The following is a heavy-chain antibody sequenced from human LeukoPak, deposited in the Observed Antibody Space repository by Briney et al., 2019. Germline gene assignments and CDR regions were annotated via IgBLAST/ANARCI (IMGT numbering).Heavy chain of an antibody. CDR2: IYHSGST. CDR3: ARSDIACYYPTFDY. Sequence: SETLSLTCTVSGYSISSGYYWGWIRQPPGKGLEWIGSIYHSGSTYYNPSLKSRVTISVDTSKNHFSLKLSSVTAADTAAYYLARSDIACYYPTFDYWGQGTLVTVSS. J-gene: IGHJ4*02. D-gene: IGHD3-10*01. V-gene: IGHV4-38-2*02. CDR1: GYSISSGYY.